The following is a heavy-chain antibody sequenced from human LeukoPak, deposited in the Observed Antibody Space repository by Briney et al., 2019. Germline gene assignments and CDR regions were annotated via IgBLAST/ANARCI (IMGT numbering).Heavy chain of an antibody. J-gene: IGHJ6*03. Sequence: GGSLRPSCAASGFTFNSYNMNWVRQAPGKGLEWVSSITSTSSYTFYADSVKGRFTISRDNAKNSLYLHLNSLRDEDTAIYYCARDPYNGDYGDFYYYYMDVRGKGTTVTISS. CDR1: GFTFNSYN. D-gene: IGHD3-16*01. V-gene: IGHV3-21*01. CDR2: ITSTSSYT. CDR3: ARDPYNGDYGDFYYYYMDV.